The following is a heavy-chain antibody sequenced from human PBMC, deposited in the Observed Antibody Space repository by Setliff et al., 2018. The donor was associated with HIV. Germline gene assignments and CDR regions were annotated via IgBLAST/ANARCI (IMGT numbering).Heavy chain of an antibody. Sequence: SETLSLTCAVYGGSLGGYYWSWIRQPPGKGLEWIGEVNHSGNTNYIPSLKSRVTIALDTSKNQFSLNLSSVTAADTAVYHCARGAYRDGYDYWGQGTLVTVSS. D-gene: IGHD5-18*01. CDR3: ARGAYRDGYDY. J-gene: IGHJ4*02. CDR1: GGSLGGYY. V-gene: IGHV4-34*01. CDR2: VNHSGNT.